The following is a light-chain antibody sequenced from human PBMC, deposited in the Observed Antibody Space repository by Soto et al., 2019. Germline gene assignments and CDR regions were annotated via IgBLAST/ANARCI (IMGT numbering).Light chain of an antibody. Sequence: SVLTQPASVSGSPGQSITISCTGTSSDVGGYNYVSWYQQHPGKAPKLMIYEVSNRPSGVSNRFSASKSGNTASLTVSGLQAEDEADYFCSSYTSSSTFFVFGTGTKVTVL. J-gene: IGLJ1*01. CDR2: EVS. V-gene: IGLV2-14*01. CDR3: SSYTSSSTFFV. CDR1: SSDVGGYNY.